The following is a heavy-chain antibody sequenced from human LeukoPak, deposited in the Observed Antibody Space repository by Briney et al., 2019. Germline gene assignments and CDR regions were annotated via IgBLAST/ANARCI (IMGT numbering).Heavy chain of an antibody. J-gene: IGHJ4*02. CDR2: IDYSGST. CDR1: GGSISSSSYY. V-gene: IGHV4-39*01. Sequence: SETLSLTCTVSGGSISSSSYYWGWIRQPPGKGLEWIGSIDYSGSTYYNPSLKSRVTISVDTSKNQFSLKLSSVTAADTAVYYCASRYCSGGSCPTDYWGQGPLVTVSS. CDR3: ASRYCSGGSCPTDY. D-gene: IGHD2-15*01.